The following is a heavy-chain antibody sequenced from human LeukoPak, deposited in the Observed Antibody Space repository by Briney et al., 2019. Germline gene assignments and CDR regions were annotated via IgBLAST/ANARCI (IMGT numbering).Heavy chain of an antibody. J-gene: IGHJ6*02. CDR3: ARDRGSSWYRDYYYYYYGMDV. CDR2: ISAYNGNT. V-gene: IGHV1-18*01. Sequence: ASVKVSCKASGYTFTSYGISWVRQAPGQGLEWMGWISAYNGNTNYAQKLQGRVTMTTDTSTGTAYMELRSLRSDDTAVYYCARDRGSSWYRDYYYYYYGMDVWGQGTTVTVSS. CDR1: GYTFTSYG. D-gene: IGHD6-13*01.